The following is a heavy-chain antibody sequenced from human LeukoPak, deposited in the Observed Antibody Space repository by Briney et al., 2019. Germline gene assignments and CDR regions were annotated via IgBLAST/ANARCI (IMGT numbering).Heavy chain of an antibody. CDR3: ARSLWYYDSRGTTYADY. V-gene: IGHV1-18*01. CDR2: INPYNGNT. CDR1: GYTFTSYG. Sequence: ASVTVSCTASGYTFTSYGIGWVRQAPGQGLEWMGWINPYNGNTNYAQKLQGRVTMTTDTSTSTAYMELRTLRSDDTAVYYCARSLWYYDSRGTTYADYWGQGTLVTVSS. J-gene: IGHJ4*02. D-gene: IGHD3-22*01.